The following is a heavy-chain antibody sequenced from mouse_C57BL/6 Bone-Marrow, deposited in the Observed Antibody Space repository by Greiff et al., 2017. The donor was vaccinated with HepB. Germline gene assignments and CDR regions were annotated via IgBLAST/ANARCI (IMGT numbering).Heavy chain of an antibody. CDR3: ARRQLRLLAY. CDR1: GYTFTSYG. D-gene: IGHD3-2*02. CDR2: IYPRSGNT. J-gene: IGHJ3*01. Sequence: QVQLQQSGAELARPGASVKLSCKASGYTFTSYGISWVKQRTGQGLEWIGEIYPRSGNTYYNEKFKGKATLTADKSSSTAYMELRSLTSEDSAVYFWARRQLRLLAYWGQGTLVTVSA. V-gene: IGHV1-81*01.